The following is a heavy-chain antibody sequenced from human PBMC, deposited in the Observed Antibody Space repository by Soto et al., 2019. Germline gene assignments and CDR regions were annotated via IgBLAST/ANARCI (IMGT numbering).Heavy chain of an antibody. CDR2: IYYSGST. D-gene: IGHD6-13*01. Sequence: SETLSLTCTASGGSISSYYWSWIRQPPGKGLEWIGYIYYSGSTNYNPALKSRVTISVDTSKNQFSLKLSSVTAADTAVYYCARVGSSWYHNWFDPWGQGTLVTVSS. J-gene: IGHJ5*02. CDR3: ARVGSSWYHNWFDP. CDR1: GGSISSYY. V-gene: IGHV4-59*01.